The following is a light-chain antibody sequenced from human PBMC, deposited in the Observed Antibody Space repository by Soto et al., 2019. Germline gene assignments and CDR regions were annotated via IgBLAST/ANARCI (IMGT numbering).Light chain of an antibody. CDR1: SSNIGNNY. J-gene: IGLJ1*01. Sequence: QSALTQPPSVSAAPGQTVTISCSGSSSNIGNNYVSWYQQLPGTAPKLLIYENDKRPSGIPDRFSGSKSGTSASLGITGLQTGDEADYFCGAWDSGLSGYVFATGTKLTVL. CDR3: GAWDSGLSGYV. V-gene: IGLV1-51*02. CDR2: END.